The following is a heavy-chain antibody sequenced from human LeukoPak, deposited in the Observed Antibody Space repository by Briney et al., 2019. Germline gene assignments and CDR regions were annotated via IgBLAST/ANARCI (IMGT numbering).Heavy chain of an antibody. CDR1: GFTFSDYY. CDR3: ARSVTIQNYYYYGMDV. Sequence: GGSLRLSCAASGFTFSDYYMSWIRQAPGKGLEWVSYISSSGSTIYYADSVKGRFTISRDNAKNSLYLQMNSLRAEDTAVYYCARSVTIQNYYYYGMDVWGQGTTVTVSS. D-gene: IGHD4-11*01. V-gene: IGHV3-11*01. J-gene: IGHJ6*02. CDR2: ISSSGSTI.